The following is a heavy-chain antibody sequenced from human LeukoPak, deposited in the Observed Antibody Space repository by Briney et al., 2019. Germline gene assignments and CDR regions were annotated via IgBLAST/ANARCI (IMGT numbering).Heavy chain of an antibody. CDR3: IRGVSGYYSYYAMDV. Sequence: SGGSLRLSCGASGYSFSSYWMHWVRQVPGKGLVWVSRTNGAGTTTTYADSVKGRFTISRDNAKNTLSLEMDSLRVEDTAVYYCIRGVSGYYSYYAMDVWGQGITVIVSS. V-gene: IGHV3-74*01. D-gene: IGHD1-26*01. CDR1: GYSFSSYW. J-gene: IGHJ6*02. CDR2: TNGAGTTT.